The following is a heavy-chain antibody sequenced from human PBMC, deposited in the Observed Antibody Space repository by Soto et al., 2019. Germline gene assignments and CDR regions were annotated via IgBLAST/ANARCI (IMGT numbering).Heavy chain of an antibody. D-gene: IGHD3-16*01. Sequence: QVQLVQSGDEVKKPGASVKVSCKASGYIFVNYGIAWVRQAPGQGLEWMGGISPYTGNTHSATKVQGRLTMTTDTSTSTAYRDRRSLTSDDTAVYYCVMVDNYVTPTPQDVWGQGTTVTVSS. CDR3: VMVDNYVTPTPQDV. CDR2: ISPYTGNT. CDR1: GYIFVNYG. V-gene: IGHV1-18*01. J-gene: IGHJ6*02.